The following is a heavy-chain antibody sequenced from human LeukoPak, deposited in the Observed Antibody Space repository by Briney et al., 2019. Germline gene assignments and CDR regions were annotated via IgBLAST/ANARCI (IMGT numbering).Heavy chain of an antibody. CDR1: AYTSPNYG. CDR3: APPAIGAYFFYCMGV. CDR2: ISTYNGNT. D-gene: IGHD2-2*01. J-gene: IGHJ6*03. Sequence: ASVKVSCTASAYTSPNYGITWVRQAPGRGLEWMGWISTYNGNTQYAQKFQGRVTLTTDTPTKTVYMELRSLRANHTAVYCCAPPAIGAYFFYCMGVWGKGGTVTVSS. V-gene: IGHV1-18*01.